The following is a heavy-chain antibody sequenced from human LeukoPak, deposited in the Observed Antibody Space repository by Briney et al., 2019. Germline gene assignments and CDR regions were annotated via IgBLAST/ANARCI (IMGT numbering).Heavy chain of an antibody. J-gene: IGHJ6*03. Sequence: SVKVSCKASGGTFSSYAISWVRQAPGQGLEWMGRIIPILGIANYAQKFQGRVTITAEKSTSTAYMELRRLRSEDTAVYYCARGLGHYYYYYMDVWGKGTTVTVSS. D-gene: IGHD7-27*01. V-gene: IGHV1-69*04. CDR2: IIPILGIA. CDR1: GGTFSSYA. CDR3: ARGLGHYYYYYMDV.